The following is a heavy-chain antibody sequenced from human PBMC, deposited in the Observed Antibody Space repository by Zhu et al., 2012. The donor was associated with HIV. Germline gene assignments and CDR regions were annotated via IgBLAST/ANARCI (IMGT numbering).Heavy chain of an antibody. CDR2: INHSGST. J-gene: IGHJ3*02. Sequence: QVQLQQWGAGLLKPSETLSLTCAVYGGSFSSYYWTWIRQPPGKGLEWIGEINHSGSTNYNPSLKSRVTISADASRNQFSLKLSSVTAADTAVYFCARSLRWYAFDIWGQGTMVTVSS. CDR3: ARSLRWYAFDI. D-gene: IGHD4-23*01. CDR1: GGSFSSYY. V-gene: IGHV4-34*01.